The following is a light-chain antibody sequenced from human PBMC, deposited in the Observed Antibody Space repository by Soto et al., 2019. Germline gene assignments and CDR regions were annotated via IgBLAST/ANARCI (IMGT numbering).Light chain of an antibody. Sequence: QSAXTQPASVSGSPGQSITMSCXGTSSDVGGYNYVSWYQQHPGKAPKLMIYEVSNRPSGVSNRFSGSKSGNTASLTISGLQAEDEADYYCSSYTSSSTQVVFGGGTKVTVL. CDR1: SSDVGGYNY. CDR2: EVS. CDR3: SSYTSSSTQVV. J-gene: IGLJ2*01. V-gene: IGLV2-14*01.